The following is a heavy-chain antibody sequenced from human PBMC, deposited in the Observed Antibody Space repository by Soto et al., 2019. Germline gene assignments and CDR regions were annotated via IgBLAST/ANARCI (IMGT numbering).Heavy chain of an antibody. J-gene: IGHJ4*02. Sequence: QVQLVESGGGVVQPGRSLRLSCAASGFTFSSYGMHWVRPAPGKGLEWVAVISYDGSNKYYADSVKGRFTISRDNSKNTLNLQTNSLRAEDTAVYYCAKKRAYCGGDCYSEDWGQGTLVTVSS. CDR1: GFTFSSYG. CDR3: AKKRAYCGGDCYSED. CDR2: ISYDGSNK. V-gene: IGHV3-30*18. D-gene: IGHD2-21*02.